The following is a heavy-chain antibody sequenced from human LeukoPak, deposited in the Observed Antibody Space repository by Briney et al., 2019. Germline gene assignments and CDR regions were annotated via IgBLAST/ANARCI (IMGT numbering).Heavy chain of an antibody. Sequence: GASVRVSCKVSGYTLTELSMHWVRQAPGKGLEWMGGFDPEDGETIYAQKFQGRVTMTEDTSTDTAYMDLSSLRSEDTAVYYCATFWSFSGSDNWFDPWGQGTLVTVSS. CDR1: GYTLTELS. J-gene: IGHJ5*02. V-gene: IGHV1-24*01. D-gene: IGHD1-26*01. CDR3: ATFWSFSGSDNWFDP. CDR2: FDPEDGET.